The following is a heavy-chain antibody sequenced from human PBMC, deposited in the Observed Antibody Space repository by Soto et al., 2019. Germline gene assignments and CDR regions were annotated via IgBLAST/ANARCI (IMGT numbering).Heavy chain of an antibody. CDR3: ARSSVAFNYYYYGMDV. CDR1: GFTFSSYA. Sequence: SLRLSCAASGFTFSSYAVHWVRQAPGKGLEWVAVISYDGSNKYYADSVKGRFTISRDNSKNTLYLQMNSLRAEDTAVYYCARSSVAFNYYYYGMDVWGQGTTVTVSS. V-gene: IGHV3-30-3*01. J-gene: IGHJ6*02. CDR2: ISYDGSNK.